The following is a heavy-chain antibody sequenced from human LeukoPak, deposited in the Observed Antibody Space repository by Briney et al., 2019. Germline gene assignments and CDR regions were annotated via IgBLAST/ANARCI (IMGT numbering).Heavy chain of an antibody. D-gene: IGHD3-10*01. J-gene: IGHJ5*02. Sequence: PGGSLRLSCTASGFTFGDYAMSWFRQAPGKGLEWVGFIRSKAYGGTTEYAASEKGRFTISRDDSKSIAYLQMNSLKTEDTAVYYCTRDSPYRYYGSGSYYHWGQGTLVTVSS. V-gene: IGHV3-49*03. CDR1: GFTFGDYA. CDR3: TRDSPYRYYGSGSYYH. CDR2: IRSKAYGGTT.